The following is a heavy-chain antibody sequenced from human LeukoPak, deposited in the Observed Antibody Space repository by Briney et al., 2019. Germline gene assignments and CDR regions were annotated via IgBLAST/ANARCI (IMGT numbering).Heavy chain of an antibody. D-gene: IGHD6-13*01. V-gene: IGHV3-30*18. CDR1: GFTFRSYG. CDR3: ANDYRSWFLDY. CDR2: ISFDGSNK. Sequence: GGSLRLSCAASGFTFRSYGMHWVRQAPGKGLEWVAVISFDGSNKYYADSVKGRFTISRDDSKNTLYLQMNSLRAEDTAVYYCANDYRSWFLDYWGQGTLVTVSS. J-gene: IGHJ4*02.